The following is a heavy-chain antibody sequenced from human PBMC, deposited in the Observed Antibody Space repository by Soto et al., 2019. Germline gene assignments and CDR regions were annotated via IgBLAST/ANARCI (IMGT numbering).Heavy chain of an antibody. J-gene: IGHJ3*02. D-gene: IGHD3-22*01. CDR2: INAYNGDT. CDR1: GYTFTNYG. CDR3: ARRDSSGFYWAAFDI. Sequence: AASVKVSCKASGYTFTNYGINWVRQAPGQGLEWMGWINAYNGDTNYAQKLQGRVIMTTDTSTSTAYMELRSLRSDDTAVYYCARRDSSGFYWAAFDIWGQGTMVTVSS. V-gene: IGHV1-18*01.